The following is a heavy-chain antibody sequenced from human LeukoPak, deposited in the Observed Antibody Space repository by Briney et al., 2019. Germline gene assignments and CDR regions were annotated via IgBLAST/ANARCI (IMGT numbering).Heavy chain of an antibody. CDR1: GFTFSSHS. D-gene: IGHD4-17*01. CDR3: ARDPDSGDAYNWFDP. V-gene: IGHV3-7*01. CDR2: INQYGTEK. Sequence: GGSLRLSCAASGFTFSSHSMNWVRQTPGKGLEWLANINQYGTEKYYADSMKGRFTISRDNAKNSLYLQMNSLRVEDSGVYYCARDPDSGDAYNWFDPWGQGAQVTVSS. J-gene: IGHJ5*02.